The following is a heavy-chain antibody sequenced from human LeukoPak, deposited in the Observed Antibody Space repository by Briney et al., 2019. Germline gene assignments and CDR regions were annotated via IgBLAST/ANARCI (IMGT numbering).Heavy chain of an antibody. V-gene: IGHV3-11*06. CDR3: ARGYDILTGYTYYYGMDV. Sequence: PGGSLRLSCAASGFTFSDYYMSWIRQAPGKGLEWVSYISSSSSYTNYADSVKGRFTISRDNAKNSLYLQMNSLRAEDTAVYYCARGYDILTGYTYYYGMDVWGKGTTVTVSS. CDR2: ISSSSSYT. D-gene: IGHD3-9*01. CDR1: GFTFSDYY. J-gene: IGHJ6*04.